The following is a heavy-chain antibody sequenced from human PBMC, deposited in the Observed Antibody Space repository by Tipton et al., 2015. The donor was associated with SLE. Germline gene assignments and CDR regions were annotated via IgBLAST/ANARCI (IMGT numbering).Heavy chain of an antibody. CDR2: IYYSGST. J-gene: IGHJ4*02. Sequence: TLSLTCTVSGGSISSSSYYWSWIRQPPGKGLEWIGYIYYSGSTNYNPSLKSRVTIPVDTSKNQFSLKLSSVTAADTAVYYCARGIPYYFDYWGQGTLVTVSS. CDR1: GGSISSSSYY. CDR3: ARGIPYYFDY. V-gene: IGHV4-61*01. D-gene: IGHD2-2*02.